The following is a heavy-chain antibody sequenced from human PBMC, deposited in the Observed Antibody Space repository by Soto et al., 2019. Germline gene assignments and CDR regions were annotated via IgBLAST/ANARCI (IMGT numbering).Heavy chain of an antibody. J-gene: IGHJ6*03. CDR3: ARRGSCSRWPNVYMDV. CDR1: GFTFSNYE. V-gene: IGHV3-64*01. Sequence: AKLVESGGGLVQPGGSLRLSCAASGFTFSNYEMHWVRQAPGKGLEYVSGISNNGAHTDYAKSVKGRFTISRDNSEKTLYLQMGSLRAEDMALYYCARRGSCSRWPNVYMDVWGKGTTVTVSS. D-gene: IGHD6-13*01. CDR2: ISNNGAHT.